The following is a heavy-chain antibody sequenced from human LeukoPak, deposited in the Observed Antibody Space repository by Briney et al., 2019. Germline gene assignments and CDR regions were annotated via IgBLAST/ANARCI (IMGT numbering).Heavy chain of an antibody. CDR1: GYTFINYA. Sequence: ASVKVSCKASGYTFINYAIHWVRQAPGQRLEWMGWINAYNGDTEYSQKLQGRVTITKDTSASTAYMDLSTLRSEDTAVYYCARGSSSDWPLEYWGRGIPVTVSS. CDR3: ARGSSSDWPLEY. V-gene: IGHV1-3*01. J-gene: IGHJ4*02. D-gene: IGHD6-19*01. CDR2: INAYNGDT.